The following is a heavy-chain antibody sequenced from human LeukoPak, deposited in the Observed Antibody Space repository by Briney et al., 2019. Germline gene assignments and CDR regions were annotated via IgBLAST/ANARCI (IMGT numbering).Heavy chain of an antibody. D-gene: IGHD2-15*01. CDR1: GFTFSSYG. CDR3: AKDTRRVVVVAATPFADY. V-gene: IGHV3-30*02. J-gene: IGHJ4*02. CDR2: IRYDGSNK. Sequence: GGSLRLSCAASGFTFSSYGMHWVRQAPGKGLEWVAFIRYDGSNKYYADSVKGRFTISRDNSKSTLYLQMNSLRAEDTAVYYCAKDTRRVVVVAATPFADYWGQGTLVTVSS.